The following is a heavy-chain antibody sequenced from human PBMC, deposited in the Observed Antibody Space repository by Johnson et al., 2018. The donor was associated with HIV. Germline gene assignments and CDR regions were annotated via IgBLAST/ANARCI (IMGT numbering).Heavy chain of an antibody. CDR2: ISYDGSNK. V-gene: IGHV3-30*04. J-gene: IGHJ3*02. Sequence: VQLVESGGGVVQPGRSLRLSCAASGFTFSSYAMHWVRQAPGKGLEWVAVISYDGSNKYDADSVKGRFTISRDNSKNTLYLQMNSLRVEDTAVYYCAKEKPAYCGWDCYSDDAFDIWGQGTMVTVSS. D-gene: IGHD2-21*01. CDR3: AKEKPAYCGWDCYSDDAFDI. CDR1: GFTFSSYA.